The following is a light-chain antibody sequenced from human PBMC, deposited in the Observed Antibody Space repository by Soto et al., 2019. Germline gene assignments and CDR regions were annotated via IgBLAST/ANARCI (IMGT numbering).Light chain of an antibody. CDR1: QSVKNNS. CDR3: QQYGSPPPYT. J-gene: IGKJ2*01. CDR2: GSS. Sequence: EVVLTQSPGTLSLSPGERATLSCRASQSVKNNSLAWYQQKPGQGPRRLIFGSSDRATGIPDRFSGSGSGTDFTLTISRLEPEDFAVYYCQQYGSPPPYTFGQGTKLEIK. V-gene: IGKV3-20*01.